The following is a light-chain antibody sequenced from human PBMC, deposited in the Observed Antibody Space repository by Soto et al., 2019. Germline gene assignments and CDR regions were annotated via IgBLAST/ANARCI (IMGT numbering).Light chain of an antibody. CDR2: GAS. Sequence: EIVLTQSPGTLSLSPGERATLSCRASQSVNSNYLAWYQQKPDQSPRVLIYGASSRATGIPDRFSGSGSGTDFTLTISRLEPEDFAVYYCQQYDNSFRTFGQGTKVEIK. CDR1: QSVNSNY. V-gene: IGKV3-20*01. J-gene: IGKJ1*01. CDR3: QQYDNSFRT.